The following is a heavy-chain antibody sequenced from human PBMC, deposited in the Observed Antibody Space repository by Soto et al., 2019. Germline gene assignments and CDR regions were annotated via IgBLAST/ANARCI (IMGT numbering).Heavy chain of an antibody. CDR1: GGSFSGYY. J-gene: IGHJ4*02. D-gene: IGHD3-22*01. V-gene: IGHV4-34*01. Sequence: SETLSLTCAVYGGSFSGYYWSWIRQSPGKGLEWIGEINHSGSTNYNPSLKSRVTISVDTSKNQFSLKLSSVTAADTAVYYCARVCYYDDSGGYYSPYFDYWGQGTLVTVSS. CDR2: INHSGST. CDR3: ARVCYYDDSGGYYSPYFDY.